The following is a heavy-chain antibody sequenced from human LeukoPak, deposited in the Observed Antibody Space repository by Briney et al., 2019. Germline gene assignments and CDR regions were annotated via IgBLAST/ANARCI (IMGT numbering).Heavy chain of an antibody. CDR3: ARDPGVAAAGTVGYFDF. CDR1: VFTFSSYW. V-gene: IGHV3-7*01. J-gene: IGHJ4*02. CDR2: IKQDGSRI. Sequence: GGSLRLSCAAPVFTFSSYWMSWVRQAPGKGLEWVANIKQDGSRIHYVDSVKGRFTISRDNAKNSLYLQMNSLTAEDTAVYYCARDPGVAAAGTVGYFDFWGQGTLVTVSS. D-gene: IGHD6-13*01.